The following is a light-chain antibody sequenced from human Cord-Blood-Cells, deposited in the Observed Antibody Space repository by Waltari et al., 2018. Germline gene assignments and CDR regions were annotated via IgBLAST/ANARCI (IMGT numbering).Light chain of an antibody. J-gene: IGLJ2*01. V-gene: IGLV2-23*03. Sequence: TISCTGTSSDVGSYNLVSWYQQHPGKDPKLMIYEGSKRPSGVSNRFSGSKSGNTASLTISGLQAEDEADYYCCSYAGSSTFVVFGGGTKLTVL. CDR2: EGS. CDR3: CSYAGSSTFVV. CDR1: SSDVGSYNL.